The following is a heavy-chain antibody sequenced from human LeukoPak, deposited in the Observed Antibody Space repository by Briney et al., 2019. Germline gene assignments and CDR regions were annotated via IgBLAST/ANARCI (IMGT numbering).Heavy chain of an antibody. CDR3: ARADYGGIRIYYFDY. CDR1: GGTFSSYA. Sequence: ASVKVSCKASGGTFSSYAISWVRQAPGQGHEWMGRIIPILGIANYAQKFQGRVTITADKSTSTAYMELSSLRSEDTAVYYCARADYGGIRIYYFDYWGQGTLVTVSS. J-gene: IGHJ4*02. V-gene: IGHV1-69*04. CDR2: IIPILGIA. D-gene: IGHD4-23*01.